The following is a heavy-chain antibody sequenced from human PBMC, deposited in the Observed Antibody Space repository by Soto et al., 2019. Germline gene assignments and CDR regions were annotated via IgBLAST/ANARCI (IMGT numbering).Heavy chain of an antibody. Sequence: QITVKESGPTLVKPTQTLTLTCIFSGLSLSSSGLGVCLIRQPPGQALDWLALIFWDGDKRYSPALKTRITITKDTTTSTVVLTMINIGPFDTGTYYCEHKGGRGAGMDVWGQGPTVTVSS. J-gene: IGHJ6*02. CDR2: IFWDGDK. V-gene: IGHV2-5*02. CDR3: EHKGGRGAGMDV. D-gene: IGHD1-26*01. CDR1: GLSLSSSGLG.